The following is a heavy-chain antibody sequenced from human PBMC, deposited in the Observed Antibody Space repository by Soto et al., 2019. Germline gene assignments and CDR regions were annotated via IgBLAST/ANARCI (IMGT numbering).Heavy chain of an antibody. CDR2: ISGSGGST. V-gene: IGHV3-23*01. CDR3: ATRRDVLLWFGERTGGMDV. J-gene: IGHJ6*02. Sequence: HPGGSLRLSCAASGFTFSSYAMSWVRQAPGKGLEWVSAISGSGGSTYYADSVKGRFTISRDNSKNTLHLQMNSLRAEDTAVYYCATRRDVLLWFGERTGGMDVWGQWTTVTVSS. CDR1: GFTFSSYA. D-gene: IGHD3-10*01.